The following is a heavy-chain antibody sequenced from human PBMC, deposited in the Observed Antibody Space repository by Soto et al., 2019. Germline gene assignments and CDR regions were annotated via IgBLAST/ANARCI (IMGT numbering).Heavy chain of an antibody. D-gene: IGHD2-21*01. Sequence: KASETLSLTCSVSGASLNSGNYYWSCIRQFPWKGLEWIGHIYVTGAVDYNPSLRDRITISQDTSERQFSLNLRLVTAADTAVYYCARLRIATNNYKWFDPWGQGTLVTVSS. CDR1: GASLNSGNYY. CDR2: IYVTGAV. J-gene: IGHJ5*02. CDR3: ARLRIATNNYKWFDP. V-gene: IGHV4-31*03.